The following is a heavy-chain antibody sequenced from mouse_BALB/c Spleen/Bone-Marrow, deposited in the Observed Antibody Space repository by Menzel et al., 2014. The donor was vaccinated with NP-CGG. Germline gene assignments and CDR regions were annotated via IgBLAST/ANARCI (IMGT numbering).Heavy chain of an antibody. CDR1: GYTFSNYW. D-gene: IGHD1-1*01. V-gene: IGHV1-80*01. CDR2: IYPGDGDT. J-gene: IGHJ4*01. CDR3: ASRGDYSYAMDY. Sequence: QVQLQQSGAELVRPGSSVKISCKASGYTFSNYWMNWMKQRPGQGLGWIGQIYPGDGDTNYIGKFTGKATLTADKSSSTAYMQLSSLTSEDSAVYFCASRGDYSYAMDYWGQGTSVTVSS.